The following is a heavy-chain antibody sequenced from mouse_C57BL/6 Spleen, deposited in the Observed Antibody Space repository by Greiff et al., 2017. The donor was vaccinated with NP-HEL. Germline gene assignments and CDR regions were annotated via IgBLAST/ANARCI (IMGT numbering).Heavy chain of an antibody. D-gene: IGHD5-5*01. V-gene: IGHV2-2*01. J-gene: IGHJ4*01. CDR3: ARNEEALPGAMDY. Sequence: QVQLKESGPGLVQPSQSLSITCTVSGFSLTSYGVHWVRQSPGKGLEWLGVIWSGGSTDYNAAFISRLSISKDNSKSQVFFKMNSLQADDTAIYYGARNEEALPGAMDYWGQGTSVTVSS. CDR2: IWSGGST. CDR1: GFSLTSYG.